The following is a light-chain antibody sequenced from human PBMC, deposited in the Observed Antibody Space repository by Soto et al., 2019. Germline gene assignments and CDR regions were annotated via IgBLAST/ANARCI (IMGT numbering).Light chain of an antibody. CDR2: GAS. Sequence: EVVMTQAPATLSVSPGERATLSCRASQTINNNIAWYQLKDGQVPRLLIYGASTRATDIPARFSGSGSGTDFTLTISSLEPEDFAVYYCQQRSNWPPITFGQGTRLEIK. CDR3: QQRSNWPPIT. CDR1: QTINNN. J-gene: IGKJ5*01. V-gene: IGKV3-11*01.